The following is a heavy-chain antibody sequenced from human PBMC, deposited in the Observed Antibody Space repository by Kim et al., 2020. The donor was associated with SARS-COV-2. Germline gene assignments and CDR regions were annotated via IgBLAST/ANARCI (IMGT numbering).Heavy chain of an antibody. CDR2: ISSSSSDI. D-gene: IGHD4-4*01. J-gene: IGHJ4*02. Sequence: GGSLRLSCAASGFPFGSYTMAWVRQAPGRGLEWVSTISSSSSDIYYSDSLRGRFTVSRDNAQNSLHLQMHSLRVDDTSVYYCARCLVGTTAGDFAYWGQGVMVTVSS. V-gene: IGHV3-21*04. CDR1: GFPFGSYT. CDR3: ARCLVGTTAGDFAY.